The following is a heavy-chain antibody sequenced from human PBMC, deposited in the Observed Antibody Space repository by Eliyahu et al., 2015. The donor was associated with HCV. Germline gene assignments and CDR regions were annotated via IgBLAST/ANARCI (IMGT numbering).Heavy chain of an antibody. V-gene: IGHV3-48*02. CDR1: S. CDR3: AIYYYDSSGXYYYYGMDV. CDR2: ISSSSSTX. Sequence: SMXWVRQXPGKGLGWVSYISSSSSTXYYADSVKGRFXISRDNAKNSLYLQMNSLRDEDTAVYYCAIYYYDSSGXYYYYGMDVWGQGTTVTVSS. J-gene: IGHJ6*02. D-gene: IGHD3-22*01.